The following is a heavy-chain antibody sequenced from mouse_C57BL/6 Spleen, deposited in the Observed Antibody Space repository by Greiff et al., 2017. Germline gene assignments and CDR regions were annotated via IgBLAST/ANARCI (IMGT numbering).Heavy chain of an antibody. CDR1: GYTFTSYW. CDR2: IDPSDSYT. CDR3: ARMGGGFDY. Sequence: QVQLQQSGAELVRPGTSVKLSCKASGYTFTSYWMHWVKQRPGQGLEWIGVIDPSDSYTNYNQKFKGKATLTVDTSSSTAYMQLSSLTSEDSAVYYCARMGGGFDYWGQGTTLTVSS. V-gene: IGHV1-59*01. J-gene: IGHJ2*01.